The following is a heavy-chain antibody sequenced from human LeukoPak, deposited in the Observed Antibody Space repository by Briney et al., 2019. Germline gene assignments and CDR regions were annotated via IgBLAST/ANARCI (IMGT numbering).Heavy chain of an antibody. CDR2: FNPRGDIT. V-gene: IGHV1-46*01. CDR3: VRGPLTTVTTLDY. J-gene: IGHJ4*02. Sequence: ASVKVSCKASGYTFSNYCVHWVRQAPGQGLEWLGIFNPRGDITSYAQNFQGRITVTRDTSTNTVYMELSSLRSDDTALYYCVRGPLTTVTTLDYWGQGTLVTVSS. CDR1: GYTFSNYC. D-gene: IGHD4-17*01.